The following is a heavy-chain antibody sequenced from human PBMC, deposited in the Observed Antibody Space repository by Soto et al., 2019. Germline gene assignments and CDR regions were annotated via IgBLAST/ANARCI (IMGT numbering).Heavy chain of an antibody. V-gene: IGHV1-18*04. D-gene: IGHD6-13*01. CDR1: GYTFTSYG. CDR3: ARGSYISSWYSLDY. J-gene: IGHJ4*02. Sequence: ASVKVSCKASGYTFTSYGISWVRQAPGQGLEWMGWISAHNGNTDYAQKFQGRVTMTTDTSTSTASMELRRLRSDDTAVYYCARGSYISSWYSLDYWGQGTLVTVSS. CDR2: ISAHNGNT.